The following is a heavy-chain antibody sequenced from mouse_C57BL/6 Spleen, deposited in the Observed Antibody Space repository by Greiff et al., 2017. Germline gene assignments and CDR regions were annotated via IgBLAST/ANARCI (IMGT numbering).Heavy chain of an antibody. Sequence: QVQLQQSGSELRSPGSSVKLSCKDFDSEVFPIAYMSWVRQKPGHGFEWIGGILPSIGRTIYGEKFEDKATLDADTLSNTAYLGLNSLTSEDSAIDYCARGGLGYAWFAYWGQGTLVTVSA. CDR2: ILPSIGRT. V-gene: IGHV15-2*01. J-gene: IGHJ3*01. CDR3: ARGGLGYAWFAY. D-gene: IGHD3-1*01. CDR1: DSEVFPIAY.